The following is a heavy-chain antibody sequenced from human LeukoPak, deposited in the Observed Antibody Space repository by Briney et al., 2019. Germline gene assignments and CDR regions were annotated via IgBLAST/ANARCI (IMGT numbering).Heavy chain of an antibody. CDR2: INPSGGST. V-gene: IGHV1-46*01. D-gene: IGHD3-10*01. CDR1: GYTFTSYY. J-gene: IGHJ4*02. Sequence: ASVKVSCKASGYTFTSYYMHWVRQAPGQGLEWMGIINPSGGSTSYAQKFQGRVTMTRDTSTSTVYMELSSLRSEDTAVYYCARELLWFGDSTRGYFDYWGQGTLVTVSS. CDR3: ARELLWFGDSTRGYFDY.